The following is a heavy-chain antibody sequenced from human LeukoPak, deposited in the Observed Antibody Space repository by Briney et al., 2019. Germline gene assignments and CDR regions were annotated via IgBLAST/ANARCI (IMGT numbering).Heavy chain of an antibody. CDR3: SRHIGGSSEFDF. CDR1: GGSISSSNYY. J-gene: IGHJ4*02. CDR2: IYYSGST. V-gene: IGHV4-39*01. D-gene: IGHD2-15*01. Sequence: SETLSLTCTVSGGSISSSNYYWGWIRQPPGKGLEWIGSIYYSGSTHYNPSLKSRFNISVDTSKNQFSLKFSSVTAEDTALYYCSRHIGGSSEFDFWGQGTLVTVSS.